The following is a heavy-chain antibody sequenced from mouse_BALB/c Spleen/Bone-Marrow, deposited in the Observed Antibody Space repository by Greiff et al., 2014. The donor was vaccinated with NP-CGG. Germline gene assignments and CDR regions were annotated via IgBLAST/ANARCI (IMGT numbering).Heavy chain of an antibody. V-gene: IGHV1-14*01. CDR1: GYTFTSYV. CDR2: INPYNDGT. CDR3: ARWSYPYAMDY. D-gene: IGHD2-12*01. Sequence: VQLKESGPELVKPGASVKMSCKASGYTFTSYVIHWVRQKPGQGLDWIGYINPYNDGTKYNEKFKGKATLTLDKSSSTAYMELSSLTSEDSAVYYCARWSYPYAMDYWGQGTSVTVSS. J-gene: IGHJ4*01.